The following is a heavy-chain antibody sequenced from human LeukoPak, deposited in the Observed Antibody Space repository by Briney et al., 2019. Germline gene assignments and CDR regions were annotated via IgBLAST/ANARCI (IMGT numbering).Heavy chain of an antibody. V-gene: IGHV3-23*01. CDR2: ITGSGDIT. CDR1: GFTFRNPA. J-gene: IGHJ5*02. Sequence: GGSLRLSCAASGFTFRNPAMSWVRQAPGKGLEWVSSITGSGDITYYTDSVKGRFSISRDNSQNTLCLQMNSLRAEDTAVYYCARDIAMAANWFDPWGQGTLVTVSS. D-gene: IGHD6-19*01. CDR3: ARDIAMAANWFDP.